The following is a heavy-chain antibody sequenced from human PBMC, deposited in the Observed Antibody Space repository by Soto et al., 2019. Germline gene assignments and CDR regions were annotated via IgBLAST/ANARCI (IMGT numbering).Heavy chain of an antibody. Sequence: AGVSLSLSCAASGFTFSNAWINWVRQTPGRGLEWVGRVKSKNDGGTTDFAAPVKGRFAISRDDSKNMVYLEMNSLQTEDTAMYYCSTDLFIPPPPGCIDYWGNGPLVTVSS. CDR3: STDLFIPPPPGCIDY. CDR1: GFTFSNAW. D-gene: IGHD2-21*01. CDR2: VKSKNDGGTT. V-gene: IGHV3-15*07. J-gene: IGHJ4*01.